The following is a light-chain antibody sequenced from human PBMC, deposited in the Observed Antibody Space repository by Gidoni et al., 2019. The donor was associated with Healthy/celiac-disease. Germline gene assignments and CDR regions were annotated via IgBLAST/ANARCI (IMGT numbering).Light chain of an antibody. V-gene: IGKV4-1*01. J-gene: IGKJ3*01. CDR1: QSVLYSSNNKNY. Sequence: DIVMTQSPDSLAVSLGERATINGKSSQSVLYSSNNKNYLAWYQQKPGQPPKLLIYWASTRESGVPDRFSGSGSGTDFTLTISSLQAEDVAVYYCQQYYSTPPGFTFGPGTKVDIK. CDR2: WAS. CDR3: QQYYSTPPGFT.